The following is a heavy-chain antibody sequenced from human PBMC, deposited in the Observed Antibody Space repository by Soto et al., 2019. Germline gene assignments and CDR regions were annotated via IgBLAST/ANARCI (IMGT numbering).Heavy chain of an antibody. CDR3: ARSAIVVVTAYFDY. V-gene: IGHV4-31*03. CDR2: IYYSGST. Sequence: SETLSLTCTVSGGSISSGGYYWSWIRQHPGKGLEWIGYIYYSGSTYYNPSLKSRVTISVDTSKNQFSLKLGSVTAADTAVYYCARSAIVVVTAYFDYWGQGTLVTVSS. CDR1: GGSISSGGYY. J-gene: IGHJ4*02. D-gene: IGHD2-21*02.